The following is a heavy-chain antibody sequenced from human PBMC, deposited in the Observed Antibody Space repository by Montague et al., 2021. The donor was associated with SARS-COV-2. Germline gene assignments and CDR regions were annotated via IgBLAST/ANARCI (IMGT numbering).Heavy chain of an antibody. D-gene: IGHD4-23*01. CDR1: GFTFSDYY. J-gene: IGHJ4*02. Sequence: SLRLSCAAPGFTFSDYYMNWIRQAPGKGLEWISYISDTGSTIYYADSVKGRFAVSRDNTKSSLYLQMNSLRAEDTAVYYCAKALMTYGGNSPVDQWGQGTLVTVSS. CDR3: AKALMTYGGNSPVDQ. CDR2: ISDTGSTI. V-gene: IGHV3-11*01.